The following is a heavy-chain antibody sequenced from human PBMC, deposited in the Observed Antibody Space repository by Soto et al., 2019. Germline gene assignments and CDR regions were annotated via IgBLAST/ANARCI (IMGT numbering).Heavy chain of an antibody. Sequence: QVQLQESGPGLVKPSQTLSLTCTVSGGSISSGGYYWSWIRQHPGKGLEWIGYIYYSGSTYYNPSLKSRVTISVDTSKNQFSLKLSSVTAADTAVYYCARSFSRSPQITMIVVVSDAFDIWGQGTMVTVSS. CDR3: ARSFSRSPQITMIVVVSDAFDI. J-gene: IGHJ3*02. D-gene: IGHD3-22*01. CDR2: IYYSGST. V-gene: IGHV4-31*03. CDR1: GGSISSGGYY.